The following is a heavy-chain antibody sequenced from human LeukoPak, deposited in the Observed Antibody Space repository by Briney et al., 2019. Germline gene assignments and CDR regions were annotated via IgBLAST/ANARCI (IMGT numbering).Heavy chain of an antibody. Sequence: SETLSLTCPVSGGSLSSSSYYWGWIRQPPEKGLEWIGCIYYSGSTYYNPSLKSRVTISVDTSKNQFSLKLSSVTAADTAVYYCARHRLPSSGWYLGYFDYWGQGTLVTVSS. V-gene: IGHV4-39*01. J-gene: IGHJ4*02. D-gene: IGHD6-19*01. CDR1: GGSLSSSSYY. CDR3: ARHRLPSSGWYLGYFDY. CDR2: IYYSGST.